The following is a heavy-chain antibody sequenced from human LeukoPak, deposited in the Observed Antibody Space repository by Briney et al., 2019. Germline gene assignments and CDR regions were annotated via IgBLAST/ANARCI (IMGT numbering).Heavy chain of an antibody. CDR3: ARLPVITFGGVIVNQYYFDY. Sequence: GESLKISCKGSGYSFTNYWIGWVRQMPGKGLEWMGIIYPGDSDTRYSPSFQGQVTISADKSISTAYLQWSSLKASDTAMYYCARLPVITFGGVIVNQYYFDYWGQGTLVTVSS. D-gene: IGHD3-16*02. J-gene: IGHJ4*02. V-gene: IGHV5-51*01. CDR1: GYSFTNYW. CDR2: IYPGDSDT.